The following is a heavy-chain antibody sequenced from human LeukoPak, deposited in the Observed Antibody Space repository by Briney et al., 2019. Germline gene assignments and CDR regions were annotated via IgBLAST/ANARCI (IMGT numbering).Heavy chain of an antibody. CDR2: ISSSSSYI. Sequence: PGGSLRLSCAASGFTFSSYSINWVRQAPGKGLEWVSSISSSSSYIYYADSVKGRFTISRDNAKNSLYLQMNSLRAEDTAIYYCAREDDWNYEDYWGQGTLVTVSS. CDR3: AREDDWNYEDY. CDR1: GFTFSSYS. J-gene: IGHJ4*02. V-gene: IGHV3-21*01. D-gene: IGHD1-7*01.